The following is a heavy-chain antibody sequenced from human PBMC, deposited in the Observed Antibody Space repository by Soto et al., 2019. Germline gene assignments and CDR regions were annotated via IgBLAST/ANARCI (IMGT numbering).Heavy chain of an antibody. CDR1: GFTFSSYA. Sequence: LRLSCAASGFTFSSYAMNWVRQAPGKGLEWVALISYDGSNKYYADSVRGRFTISRDSSTNTLFLQMNSLRAADTAVYYCGRCTSTSCHLGSDYWGQGTLVTVSS. CDR3: GRCTSTSCHLGSDY. J-gene: IGHJ4*02. CDR2: ISYDGSNK. D-gene: IGHD2-2*01. V-gene: IGHV3-30-3*01.